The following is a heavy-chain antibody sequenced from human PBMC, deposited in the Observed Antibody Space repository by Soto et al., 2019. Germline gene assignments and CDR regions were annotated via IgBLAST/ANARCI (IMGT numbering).Heavy chain of an antibody. D-gene: IGHD3-10*01. Sequence: PSETLSLTCTVSGGSISSGDYYRSSIRQPPGKGLEWIGYIYYSGSTYYNPSLKSRVTISVDTSKNQFSLKLSSVTAADTAVYYCAREVITMVRGALKRWFDPWGQGTLVTVSS. CDR1: GGSISSGDYY. CDR2: IYYSGST. V-gene: IGHV4-30-4*01. CDR3: AREVITMVRGALKRWFDP. J-gene: IGHJ5*02.